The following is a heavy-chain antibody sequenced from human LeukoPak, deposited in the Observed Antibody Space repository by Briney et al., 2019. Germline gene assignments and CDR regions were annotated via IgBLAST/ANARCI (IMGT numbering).Heavy chain of an antibody. CDR2: ISGSGGST. D-gene: IGHD6-13*01. CDR1: GFTFSSYA. V-gene: IGHV3-23*01. J-gene: IGHJ4*02. CDR3: AKDGSSWYFDY. Sequence: PGRSLRLSCAASGFTFSSYAMSWIRQAPGKGLEWVSAISGSGGSTYYADSVKGRFTISRDNSKNTLYPQMNSLRAEDTAVYYCAKDGSSWYFDYWGQGTLVTVSS.